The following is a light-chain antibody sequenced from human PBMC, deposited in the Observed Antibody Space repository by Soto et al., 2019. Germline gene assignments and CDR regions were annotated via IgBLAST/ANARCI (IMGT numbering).Light chain of an antibody. Sequence: QSALTQPASVSGSPGQSITISCTGTSSDVGSYNLVSWYQQHPGKAPKLMIYEGSKRPSGVSNRFSGSKSGNTASLTTSGLQAEDEADYYCCSYAGSSISVVFGGGTKVTVL. J-gene: IGLJ2*01. CDR3: CSYAGSSISVV. CDR1: SSDVGSYNL. CDR2: EGS. V-gene: IGLV2-23*01.